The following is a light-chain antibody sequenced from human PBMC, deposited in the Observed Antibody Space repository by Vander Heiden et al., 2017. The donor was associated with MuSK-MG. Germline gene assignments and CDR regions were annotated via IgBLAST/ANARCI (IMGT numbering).Light chain of an antibody. CDR1: QSISSR. CDR2: QAS. V-gene: IGKV1-5*03. CDR3: QHFNSYPQT. Sequence: IQMTQSPSTLSASVGDSLTITCRATQSISSRVAWYQQKPGNAPKLLIYQASTLQSGVPSRFSDSGSGTEFILTISSLQPDDFATYYCQHFNSYPQTFGRGTKVEIK. J-gene: IGKJ4*01.